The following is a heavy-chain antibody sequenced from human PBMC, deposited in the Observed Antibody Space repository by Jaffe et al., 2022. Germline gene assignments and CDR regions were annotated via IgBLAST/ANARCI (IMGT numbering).Heavy chain of an antibody. Sequence: QLQLQESGPGLVKPSETLSLTCTVSGGSISSSSYYWGWIRQPPGKGLEWIGSIYYSGSTYYNPSLKSRVTISVDTSKNQFSLKLSSVTAADTAVYYCARGGEYYYYMDVWGKGTTVTVSS. CDR1: GGSISSSSYY. CDR2: IYYSGST. J-gene: IGHJ6*03. V-gene: IGHV4-39*01. D-gene: IGHD3-16*01. CDR3: ARGGEYYYYMDV.